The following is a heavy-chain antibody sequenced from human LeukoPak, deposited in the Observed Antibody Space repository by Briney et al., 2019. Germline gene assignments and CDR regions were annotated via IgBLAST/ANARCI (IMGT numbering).Heavy chain of an antibody. CDR2: ISWNSGSI. Sequence: GGSLRLSCAASGFTFDDYAMHWVRQAPGKGLEWGSGISWNSGSIGYADSVKGRFTISRDNAKNSLYLQMNSLRAEDMASYYCAKGYCSSTSCYVDYWGQGTLVTVSS. J-gene: IGHJ4*02. V-gene: IGHV3-9*03. CDR3: AKGYCSSTSCYVDY. CDR1: GFTFDDYA. D-gene: IGHD2-2*01.